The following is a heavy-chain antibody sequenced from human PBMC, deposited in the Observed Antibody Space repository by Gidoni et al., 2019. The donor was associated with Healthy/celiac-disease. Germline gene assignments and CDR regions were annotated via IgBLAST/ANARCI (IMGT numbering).Heavy chain of an antibody. Sequence: QVQLQQWGAGLLKPSETLSLTCAVYGGSFSGYYWSWIRQPPGKGLEWIGEINHSGSTNYNPSLKSRVTISVDTSKNQSSLKLSSVTAADTAVYYCASGVRYYYDSSGSNYYYMDVWGKGTTVTVSS. J-gene: IGHJ6*03. V-gene: IGHV4-34*01. CDR3: ASGVRYYYDSSGSNYYYMDV. CDR2: INHSGST. CDR1: GGSFSGYY. D-gene: IGHD3-22*01.